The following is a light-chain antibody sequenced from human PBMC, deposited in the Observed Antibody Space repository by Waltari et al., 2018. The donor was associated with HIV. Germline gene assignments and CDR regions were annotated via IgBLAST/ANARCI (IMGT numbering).Light chain of an antibody. CDR1: QDIKHY. Sequence: DITMTQSPFSLSASEGDRATITCQASQDIKHYLNWYQQKPGKAPKLLIFDASNLETGVPSRFSGSGSGTHFSLTISSLRPEDNATYYCQQYDDLEYTFGQGTKLEMK. CDR2: DAS. CDR3: QQYDDLEYT. J-gene: IGKJ2*01. V-gene: IGKV1-33*01.